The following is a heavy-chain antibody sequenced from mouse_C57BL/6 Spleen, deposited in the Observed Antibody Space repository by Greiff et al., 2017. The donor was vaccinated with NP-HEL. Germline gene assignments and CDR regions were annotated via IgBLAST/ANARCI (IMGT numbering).Heavy chain of an antibody. CDR1: GFSLTSYG. CDR3: ARRGDYDNYYAMDY. V-gene: IGHV2-6*03. Sequence: VQRVESGPGLVAPSQSLSIKCTVSGFSLTSYGVHWVRQPPGKGLEWLVVIWSDGSTTYNSALKSRLSISKDNSKSQVFLKMNSLQTDDTAMYYCARRGDYDNYYAMDYWGQGTSVTVSS. J-gene: IGHJ4*01. D-gene: IGHD2-4*01. CDR2: IWSDGST.